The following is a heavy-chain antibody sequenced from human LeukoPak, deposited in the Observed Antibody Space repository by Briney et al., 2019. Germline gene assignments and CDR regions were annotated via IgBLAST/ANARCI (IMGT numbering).Heavy chain of an antibody. D-gene: IGHD3-22*01. CDR2: FYSTGST. Sequence: SETLSLTCTVSGGSITSGTSYWGWVRQPPGRGLEWIGTFYSTGSTHYNPSLRNRVTISVDTSKNQFSLRLSSVTAADTAIYYCAREGRDYYDRSGYSPDYWGQGTLVTVSS. CDR1: GGSITSGTSY. J-gene: IGHJ4*02. CDR3: AREGRDYYDRSGYSPDY. V-gene: IGHV4-39*07.